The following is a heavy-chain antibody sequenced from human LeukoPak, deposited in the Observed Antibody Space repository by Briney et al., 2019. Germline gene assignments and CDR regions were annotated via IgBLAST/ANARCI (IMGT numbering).Heavy chain of an antibody. CDR2: INPNSGGT. CDR1: GYTFTGYY. V-gene: IGHV1-2*02. Sequence: ASVKVSCKASGYTFTGYYMHWVRQAPGQGLEWMGWINPNSGGTNYEQKFQGRVTMTRDTSISTAYMELSRLRSDDTAVYYCAGGRDGYNFVDYWGQGTLVTVSS. CDR3: AGGRDGYNFVDY. J-gene: IGHJ4*02. D-gene: IGHD5-24*01.